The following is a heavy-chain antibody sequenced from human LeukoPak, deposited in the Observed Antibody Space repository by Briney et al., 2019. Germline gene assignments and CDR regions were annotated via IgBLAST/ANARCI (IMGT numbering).Heavy chain of an antibody. CDR1: GFIFSSYG. CDR2: LSSDGSNK. J-gene: IGHJ4*02. V-gene: IGHV3-30*18. D-gene: IGHD2-15*01. Sequence: GGSLRLSCAASGFIFSSYGMHWVRQAPGKGLEWVAVLSSDGSNKYYTDSVKGRFTISRDNSKDTLYLQMNSLRVEDTALYYCAKGGEICSGGSCSPGYWGQGTLVTVPS. CDR3: AKGGEICSGGSCSPGY.